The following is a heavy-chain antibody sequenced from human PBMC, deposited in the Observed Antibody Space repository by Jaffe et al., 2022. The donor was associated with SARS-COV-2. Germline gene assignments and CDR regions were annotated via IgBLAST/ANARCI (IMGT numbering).Heavy chain of an antibody. J-gene: IGHJ2*01. D-gene: IGHD3-16*01. CDR2: IYYSGST. V-gene: IGHV4-59*08. Sequence: QVQLQESGPGLVKPSETLSLTCTVSGGSISSYYWSWIRQPPGKGLEWIGYIYYSGSTNYNPSLKSRVTISVDTSKNQFSLKLSSVTAADTAVYYCARQTPDGAQFYDYVWGRMTYWYFDLWGRGTLVTVSS. CDR3: ARQTPDGAQFYDYVWGRMTYWYFDL. CDR1: GGSISSYY.